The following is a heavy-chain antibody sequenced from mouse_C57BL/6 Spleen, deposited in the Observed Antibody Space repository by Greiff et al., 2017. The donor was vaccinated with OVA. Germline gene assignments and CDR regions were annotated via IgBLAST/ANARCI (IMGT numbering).Heavy chain of an antibody. J-gene: IGHJ1*03. CDR1: GYTFTSYW. CDR2: IYPGSGST. V-gene: IGHV1-55*01. CDR3: ARNSYGSRGYFDV. D-gene: IGHD1-1*01. Sequence: QVQLQQPGAELVKPGASVKMSCKASGYTFTSYWITWVKQRPGQGLEWIGAIYPGSGSTNYNEKFKSKATLTVDTSSITAYMQLSSLTSEESAVYYCARNSYGSRGYFDVWGTGTTVTVSS.